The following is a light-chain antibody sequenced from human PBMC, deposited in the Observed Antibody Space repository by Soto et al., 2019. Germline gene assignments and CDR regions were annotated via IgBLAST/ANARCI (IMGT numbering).Light chain of an antibody. CDR3: QQYTGPPTT. Sequence: EIILTQSPDTLSLSPGERATLSCRASQTVSSNYLAWCQQRPGQAPRVLIYGESTRAAGIPDRFSGSGAGTDFTLTITRLEPEDSAVYFCQQYTGPPTTFGQGTRLEIK. CDR1: QTVSSNY. V-gene: IGKV3-20*01. J-gene: IGKJ5*01. CDR2: GES.